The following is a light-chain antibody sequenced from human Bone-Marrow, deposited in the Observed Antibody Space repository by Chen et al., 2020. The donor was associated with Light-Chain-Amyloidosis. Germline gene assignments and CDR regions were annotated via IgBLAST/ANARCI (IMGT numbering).Light chain of an antibody. CDR1: QSLLHSNGYNY. CDR3: MQARQIPWT. Sequence: DIVLTQSPLSLPVTPGEPASISCRSSQSLLHSNGYNYLDWYLQKPGQSPQLLIYLGSNRASGVPDRFSGRGSGTDFTLKISRVVAEDVGVYYSMQARQIPWTFGQGTKVEI. CDR2: LGS. V-gene: IGKV2-28*01. J-gene: IGKJ1*01.